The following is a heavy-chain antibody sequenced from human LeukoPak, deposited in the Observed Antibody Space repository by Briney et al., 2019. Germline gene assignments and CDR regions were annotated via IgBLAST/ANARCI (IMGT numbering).Heavy chain of an antibody. D-gene: IGHD6-19*01. V-gene: IGHV3-23*01. CDR3: AKAKYSRGGLDGGY. Sequence: GGSLRLSCAASGFTFSSYAMSWVRQAPGKGLEWVSAISGSGGSTYYADSVKGRFTISGDNSKNTLYLQMNSLRAEDTAVYYCAKAKYSRGGLDGGYGGKGPRAPVSS. J-gene: IGHJ4*02. CDR1: GFTFSSYA. CDR2: ISGSGGST.